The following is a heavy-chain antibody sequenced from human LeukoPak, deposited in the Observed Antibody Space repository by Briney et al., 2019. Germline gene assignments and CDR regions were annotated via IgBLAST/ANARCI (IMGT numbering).Heavy chain of an antibody. V-gene: IGHV3-30*02. D-gene: IGHD6-19*01. CDR2: IRYDGSNK. CDR1: GFTFSSYG. CDR3: AKDAVACNRYYDY. Sequence: PGGSLRLSYAASGFTFSSYGMHWVRQAPGKGLEGVAFIRYDGSNKYYADSVKGRFTISRDNSKNTLYLQMNSLRAEDTAVYYCAKDAVACNRYYDYSGQGSLVTVSS. J-gene: IGHJ4*02.